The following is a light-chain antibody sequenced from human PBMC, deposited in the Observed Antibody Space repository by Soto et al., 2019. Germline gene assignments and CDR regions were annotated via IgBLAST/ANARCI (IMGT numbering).Light chain of an antibody. CDR2: AAS. J-gene: IGKJ2*01. Sequence: EIVLTQSPGTLSLSPGEGATLSCRASQSVSSSDLAWYQQNPGQTPRLLIYAASSRATGIPARFSGSGSGADFTLTIGSLEPEGFAVYYCQQYCNALYTFGQGTKLEIK. CDR1: QSVSSSD. V-gene: IGKV3-20*01. CDR3: QQYCNALYT.